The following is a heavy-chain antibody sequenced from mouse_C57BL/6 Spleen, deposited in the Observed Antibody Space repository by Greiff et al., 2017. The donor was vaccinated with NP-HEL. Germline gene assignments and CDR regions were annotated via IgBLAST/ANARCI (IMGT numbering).Heavy chain of an antibody. Sequence: QVQLQQPGAELVKPGASVKLSCKASGYTFTSYWMQWVKQRPGQGLEWIGEIDPSDSYTNYNQKFKGKATLTVDTSSSTAYMQLSSLTSEDSAVYYCARGGFTTVVVVDYWGQGTTLTVSS. V-gene: IGHV1-50*01. D-gene: IGHD1-1*01. CDR2: IDPSDSYT. CDR1: GYTFTSYW. CDR3: ARGGFTTVVVVDY. J-gene: IGHJ2*01.